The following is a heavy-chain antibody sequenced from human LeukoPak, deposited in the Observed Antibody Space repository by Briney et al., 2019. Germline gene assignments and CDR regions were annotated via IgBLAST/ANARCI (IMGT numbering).Heavy chain of an antibody. CDR1: GGSISSYY. CDR3: ASRGTAMANDAFDI. Sequence: SETLSLTCTVSGGSISSYYWSWIRQPPGKGLEWIGYIYYSGSTNYNPSLKSRVTISVDTSKNQFPLKLSSVTAADTAVYYCASRGTAMANDAFDIWGQGTMVTVSS. D-gene: IGHD5-18*01. CDR2: IYYSGST. V-gene: IGHV4-59*01. J-gene: IGHJ3*02.